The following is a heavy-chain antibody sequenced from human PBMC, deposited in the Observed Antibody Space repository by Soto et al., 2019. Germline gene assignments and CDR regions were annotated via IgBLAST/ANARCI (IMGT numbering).Heavy chain of an antibody. J-gene: IGHJ4*02. Sequence: TGGSLRLSCAASGFTFSSYSMNWVRQAPGKGLEWVSSISSSSSYIYYADSVKGRFTISRDNAKNSLYLQMNSLRAEDTAVYYCAREGCSSTSCYRHWGQGTLVTVSS. CDR1: GFTFSSYS. CDR3: AREGCSSTSCYRH. CDR2: ISSSSSYI. V-gene: IGHV3-21*01. D-gene: IGHD2-2*02.